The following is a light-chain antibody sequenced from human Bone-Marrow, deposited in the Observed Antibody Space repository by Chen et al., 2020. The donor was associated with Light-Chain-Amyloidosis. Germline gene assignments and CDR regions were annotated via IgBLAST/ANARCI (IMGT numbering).Light chain of an antibody. CDR2: DDS. CDR1: NIGSTS. J-gene: IGLJ3*02. Sequence: SYVLTQPSLVSVAPGQTATIACGGNNIGSTSVHWYQQTPGQAPLLVVYDDSDRPSGIPERLSGSNSGNTATLTISRVEAGDEADYYCQVWDRSSDCPVFGGGTKLTVL. CDR3: QVWDRSSDCPV. V-gene: IGLV3-21*02.